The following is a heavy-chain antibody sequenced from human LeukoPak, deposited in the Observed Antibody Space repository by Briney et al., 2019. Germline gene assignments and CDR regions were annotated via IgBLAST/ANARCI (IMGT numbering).Heavy chain of an antibody. CDR3: ARAYDFWSGPGGY. Sequence: GGSLRLSCAASGFTFSSYGMHWVRQAPGKGLEWVAVISVDGSNEYYADSVKGRFTISRDNSKNTLYLQMNSLRPEDTAVYYCARAYDFWSGPGGYWGQGTLVTVSS. J-gene: IGHJ4*02. CDR2: ISVDGSNE. V-gene: IGHV3-30*03. D-gene: IGHD3-3*01. CDR1: GFTFSSYG.